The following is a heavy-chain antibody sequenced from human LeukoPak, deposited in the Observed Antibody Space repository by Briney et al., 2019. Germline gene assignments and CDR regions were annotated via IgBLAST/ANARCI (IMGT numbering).Heavy chain of an antibody. Sequence: GGSLRLSCAASGFTFSDYAMSWVRQAPGKGLEWVSPISTSGDTIYYPDSMKGRFTISRDNSKNTLYLQMNSLRAEDTAVYYCAKVYSGWYSGYDRCSGGSCYFDYWGQGTLVTVSS. CDR3: AKVYSGWYSGYDRCSGGSCYFDY. J-gene: IGHJ4*02. D-gene: IGHD2-15*01. CDR1: GFTFSDYA. CDR2: ISTSGDTI. V-gene: IGHV3-23*01.